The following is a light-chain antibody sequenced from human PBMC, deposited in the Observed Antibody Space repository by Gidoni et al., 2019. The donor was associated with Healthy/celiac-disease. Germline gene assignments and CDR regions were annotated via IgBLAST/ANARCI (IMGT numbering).Light chain of an antibody. Sequence: EIVLTQCPATLSLSPGERATLSCWASQSVSSYLAWYQQKPGQAPRLLIYDASNRATGIPARFSGSGSGTDFTLTISSLEPEDFAVYYCQQRSNWAWTFGQGTKVEIK. CDR1: QSVSSY. J-gene: IGKJ1*01. CDR2: DAS. V-gene: IGKV3-11*01. CDR3: QQRSNWAWT.